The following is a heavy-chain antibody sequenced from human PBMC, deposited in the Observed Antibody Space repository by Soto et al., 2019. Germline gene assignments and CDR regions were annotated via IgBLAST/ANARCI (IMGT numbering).Heavy chain of an antibody. Sequence: SETLSLTCTVSGASISGFYWSWIRKSAGKGLEWIGRIYATGTTDYNPSLKSRVMMSVDTSKKQFSLKLRSVTAADTAVYFCARVPSPFDFYYAMDVWGQGTTVTVSS. D-gene: IGHD3-16*01. CDR2: IYATGTT. V-gene: IGHV4-4*07. CDR1: GASISGFY. J-gene: IGHJ6*02. CDR3: ARVPSPFDFYYAMDV.